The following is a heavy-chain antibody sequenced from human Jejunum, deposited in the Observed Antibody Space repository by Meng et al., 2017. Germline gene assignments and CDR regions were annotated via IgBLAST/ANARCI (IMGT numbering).Heavy chain of an antibody. CDR3: ARGGPRDGHPDYDY. D-gene: IGHD5-24*01. J-gene: IGHJ4*02. CDR2: IGTAGDT. Sequence: GESLKISCAASGFTFSSYAMHWVRQATGKRLEWVSAIGTAGDTYYADSVNGRFTISRDNAKNSLYLQMNSLRAEDTAVYFCARGGPRDGHPDYDYWGQGTLVTVSS. V-gene: IGHV3-13*01. CDR1: GFTFSSYA.